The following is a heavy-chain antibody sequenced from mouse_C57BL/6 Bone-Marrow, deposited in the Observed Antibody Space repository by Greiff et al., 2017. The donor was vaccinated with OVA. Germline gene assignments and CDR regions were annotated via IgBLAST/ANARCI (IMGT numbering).Heavy chain of an antibody. CDR2: IDPSDSAT. CDR3: ARNYGSRRYFDY. D-gene: IGHD1-1*01. CDR1: GYTFTSYW. V-gene: IGHV1-52*01. Sequence: QVQLQQPGAELVRPGSSVKLSCKASGYTFTSYWMHWVKQRPIQGLEWIGNIDPSDSATHYNQKFKDKATLTVDKSSSTAYMQLSSLTSEDSAVYYCARNYGSRRYFDYWGQGTTLTVSS. J-gene: IGHJ2*01.